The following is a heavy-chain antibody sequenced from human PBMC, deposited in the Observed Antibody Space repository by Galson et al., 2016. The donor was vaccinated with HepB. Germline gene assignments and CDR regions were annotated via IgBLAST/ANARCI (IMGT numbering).Heavy chain of an antibody. D-gene: IGHD6-13*01. CDR3: ANDWYGYMAY. J-gene: IGHJ4*02. V-gene: IGHV3-30-3*02. CDR2: ISYDGTNK. Sequence: SLRLSCAASGFTFSSYAIHWVRQAPGKGLEWVAVISYDGTNKYYADSVKGRFTISRDNSKKSLYLQMNSLRDEDTAVYYCANDWYGYMAYWGQGTLVTVSS. CDR1: GFTFSSYA.